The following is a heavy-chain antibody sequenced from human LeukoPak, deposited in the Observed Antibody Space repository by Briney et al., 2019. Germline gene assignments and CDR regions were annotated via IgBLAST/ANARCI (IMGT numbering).Heavy chain of an antibody. V-gene: IGHV5-51*01. CDR2: IYPDDSDT. CDR1: GYSFTSYW. J-gene: IGHJ4*02. CDR3: ARGRSQDGDYADY. Sequence: GESLKISCKGSGYSFTSYWIGWVRQMPGKGLEWMGIIYPDDSDTRYSPSFQGQVTISADKSISTAYLQWSSLKASDTAMYYCARGRSQDGDYADYWGQGTLVTVSS. D-gene: IGHD4-17*01.